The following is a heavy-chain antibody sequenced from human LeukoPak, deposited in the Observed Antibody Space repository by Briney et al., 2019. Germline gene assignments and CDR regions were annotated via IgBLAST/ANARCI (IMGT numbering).Heavy chain of an antibody. CDR1: GYTSTDYY. CDR2: INPNSGGT. V-gene: IGHV1-2*02. CDR3: ARERREFFDY. Sequence: RASVKVSCEASGYTSTDYYVHWVRQAPGQGLEWMGWINPNSGGTKYAQNFQGRVTMTRDTSISTAYMELSRLRSDDTAVYYCARERREFFDYWGQGTLVTVSS. D-gene: IGHD3-10*01. J-gene: IGHJ4*02.